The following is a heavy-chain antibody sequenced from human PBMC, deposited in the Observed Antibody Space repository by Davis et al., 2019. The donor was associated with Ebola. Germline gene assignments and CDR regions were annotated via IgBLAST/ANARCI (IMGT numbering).Heavy chain of an antibody. Sequence: PSETLSLTCAVSGGSISSGGYSWSWIRQPPGKGLEWIGYIYYSGSTYYNPSLKSRVTISVDTSKNQFSLKLSSVTAADTAVYYCARETSYGDYMVDYWGQGTLVTVSS. CDR1: GGSISSGGYS. CDR3: ARETSYGDYMVDY. CDR2: IYYSGST. D-gene: IGHD4-17*01. J-gene: IGHJ4*02. V-gene: IGHV4-31*11.